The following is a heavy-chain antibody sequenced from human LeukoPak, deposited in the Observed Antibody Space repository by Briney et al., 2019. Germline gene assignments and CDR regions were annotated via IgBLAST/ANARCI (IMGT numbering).Heavy chain of an antibody. V-gene: IGHV3-11*01. CDR1: RFTFSDYY. CDR3: AREAVVAGTGDYYYYYYLDV. CDR2: ISSSGNTI. Sequence: GGSLRLSCAASRFTFSDYYMSWIRQAPGKGLEWVSHISSSGNTIYYADSVKGRFTISRDNAKNSLSLQMNSLRAEDTAVYYCAREAVVAGTGDYYYYYYLDVWGKGTTVTVSS. J-gene: IGHJ6*03. D-gene: IGHD6-19*01.